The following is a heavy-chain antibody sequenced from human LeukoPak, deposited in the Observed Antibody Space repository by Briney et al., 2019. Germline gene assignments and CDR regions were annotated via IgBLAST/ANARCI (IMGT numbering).Heavy chain of an antibody. CDR2: ISSSGGST. J-gene: IGHJ4*03. D-gene: IGHD7-27*01. CDR1: GYTFSRYD. CDR3: AKDRPPNWGNYFHT. Sequence: QSGGSLRLSCAASGYTFSRYDVRGVRQAPGKGLEWVSAISSSGGSTYYADSVKGRFTISRDTSKNTLYLQMNSLRAEDTAVYYCAKDRPPNWGNYFHTSGHGTLVTVSS. V-gene: IGHV3-23*01.